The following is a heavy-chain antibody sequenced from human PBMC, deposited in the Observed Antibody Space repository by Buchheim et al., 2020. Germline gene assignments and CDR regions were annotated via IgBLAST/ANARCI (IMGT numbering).Heavy chain of an antibody. D-gene: IGHD3-16*01. CDR1: GFTFSSYG. CDR2: ISYDGSNK. CDR3: AKEGGGSYYFDY. Sequence: QVQLVESGGGVVQPGRSLRLSCAASGFTFSSYGMHWVRQAPGKGLEWVAVISYDGSNKYYADSVKGRFTISRDNSKNKLYLQMNSLRAEDTAVYYCAKEGGGSYYFDYWGQGTL. J-gene: IGHJ4*02. V-gene: IGHV3-30*18.